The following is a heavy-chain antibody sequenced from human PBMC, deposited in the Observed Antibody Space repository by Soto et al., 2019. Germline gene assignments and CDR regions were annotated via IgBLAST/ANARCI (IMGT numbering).Heavy chain of an antibody. CDR1: GYNVTTQT. V-gene: IGHV1-3*01. CDR3: ARDIVTLGPRANDSFDW. D-gene: IGHD1-26*01. CDR2: IRAGDDKT. Sequence: QVQLVQSGAEVKKPGASVKLSCRAVGYNVTTQTMNWVRQAPGQSLEWMGWIRAGDDKTKYSQKFQGRVTITSDTSASTVYMELTSLTYEDTAVYYFARDIVTLGPRANDSFDWWGQGTLVTVSS. J-gene: IGHJ3*01.